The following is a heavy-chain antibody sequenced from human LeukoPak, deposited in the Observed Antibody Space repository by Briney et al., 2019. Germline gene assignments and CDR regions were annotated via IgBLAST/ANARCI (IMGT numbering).Heavy chain of an antibody. Sequence: SETLSLTCTVSGGSVTNYYWGWVRQTPGKGLEWIGDIYSTGTTNYNPSLKSRVTISVDTSKNQFSLKLTSVTAADTAVYYCARAADIVMVAGVFDYWGQGTLVTVSS. J-gene: IGHJ4*02. CDR2: IYSTGTT. CDR1: GGSVTNYY. V-gene: IGHV4-59*02. D-gene: IGHD2-15*01. CDR3: ARAADIVMVAGVFDY.